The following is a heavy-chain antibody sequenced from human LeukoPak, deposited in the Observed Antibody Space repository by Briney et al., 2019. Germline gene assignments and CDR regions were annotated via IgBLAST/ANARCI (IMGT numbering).Heavy chain of an antibody. Sequence: SVKVSCKASGYTFTGYYMHWVRQAPGQGLEWMGGIIPIFGTANYAQKFQGRVTITADKSTSTAYMELSSLRSEDTAVYYCARDGGYCSGGSCYHQYFQHWGQGTLVTVSS. J-gene: IGHJ1*01. CDR2: IIPIFGTA. CDR1: GYTFTGYY. CDR3: ARDGGYCSGGSCYHQYFQH. D-gene: IGHD2-15*01. V-gene: IGHV1-69*06.